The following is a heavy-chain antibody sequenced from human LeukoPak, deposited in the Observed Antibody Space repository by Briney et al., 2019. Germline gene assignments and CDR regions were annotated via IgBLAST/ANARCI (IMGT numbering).Heavy chain of an antibody. V-gene: IGHV1-3*01. J-gene: IGHJ6*02. D-gene: IGHD1-26*01. CDR3: ARDLMAGATLYYYYGMDV. Sequence: ASVKVSCKTSGYTFTGYYVHWVRQAPGQGLEWMGWINAGNGNTKYSQKFQGRVTITRDTSASTAYMELSSLRSEDTAVYYCARDLMAGATLYYYYGMDVWGQGTTVTVSS. CDR1: GYTFTGYY. CDR2: INAGNGNT.